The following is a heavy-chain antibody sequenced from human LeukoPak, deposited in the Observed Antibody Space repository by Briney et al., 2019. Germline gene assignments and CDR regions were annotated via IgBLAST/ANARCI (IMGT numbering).Heavy chain of an antibody. J-gene: IGHJ4*02. CDR1: GFTVSSNY. Sequence: GGSLRLSCAASGFTVSSNYMSWVRQAPGKGLEWVSVIYSGGSTYYADSVKGRFTISRDNSKNTLYLQMNRLRAEDTAVYYCARERDYYFDYWGQGTLVTVSS. V-gene: IGHV3-53*01. CDR2: IYSGGST. CDR3: ARERDYYFDY.